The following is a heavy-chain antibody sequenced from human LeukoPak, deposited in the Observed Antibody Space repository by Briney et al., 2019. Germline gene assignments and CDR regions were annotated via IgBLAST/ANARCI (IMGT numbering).Heavy chain of an antibody. V-gene: IGHV3-23*01. CDR2: ISGGSGTT. Sequence: GGSLRLSCAASGFTFFSYAMIWVRQAPGKGLEWVSIISGGSGTTYYADSVKGRFTISRDNSKNTLFLLMNSLRAEDTAVYYCAKDRYYDSFYYFGYWGQGTLVTVSS. CDR3: AKDRYYDSFYYFGY. D-gene: IGHD3-22*01. CDR1: GFTFFSYA. J-gene: IGHJ4*02.